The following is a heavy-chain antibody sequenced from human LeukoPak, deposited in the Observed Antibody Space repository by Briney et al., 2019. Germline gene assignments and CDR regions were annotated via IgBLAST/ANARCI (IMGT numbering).Heavy chain of an antibody. V-gene: IGHV4-31*03. Sequence: SQTLSLTCTVSGGSISSGGYYWSWIRQHPGKGLEWIGYIYYSGSTYYNPSLKSRVTISVDTSKNQVSLKLSSVTAADTAVYYCARLSTMVRGVIIMGVDYWGQGTLVTVSS. CDR1: GGSISSGGYY. J-gene: IGHJ4*02. CDR3: ARLSTMVRGVIIMGVDY. D-gene: IGHD3-10*01. CDR2: IYYSGST.